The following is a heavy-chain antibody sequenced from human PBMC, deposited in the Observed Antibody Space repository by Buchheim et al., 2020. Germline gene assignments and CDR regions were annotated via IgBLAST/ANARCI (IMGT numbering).Heavy chain of an antibody. CDR2: ISSSGSTL. CDR1: GFTFSSYE. D-gene: IGHD2-2*03. CDR3: ARVGYCSSTSCYDFRNEWHDAFDI. V-gene: IGHV3-48*03. J-gene: IGHJ3*02. Sequence: EVQLVESGGGLVQPGGSLRLSCAASGFTFSSYEMNWVRQAPGKGLEWVSYISSSGSTLYYADSVKGRFTISRDNAKNSLYLQMNSLRAEDTAVYYCARVGYCSSTSCYDFRNEWHDAFDIWGQGT.